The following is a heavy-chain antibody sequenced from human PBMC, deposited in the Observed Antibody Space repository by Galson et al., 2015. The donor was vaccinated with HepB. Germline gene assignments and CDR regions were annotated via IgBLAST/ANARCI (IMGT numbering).Heavy chain of an antibody. CDR1: GFTFSDYY. D-gene: IGHD3-10*01. V-gene: IGHV3-11*01. Sequence: SLRLSCAASGFTFSDYYMSWIRQAPGKGLEWVSYISSSGSTIYYADSVKGRFTISRDNAKNSLYLQLNSLRAEDTAVYYCARASVGITMVRGVFEYWGQGTLVTVSS. J-gene: IGHJ4*02. CDR3: ARASVGITMVRGVFEY. CDR2: ISSSGSTI.